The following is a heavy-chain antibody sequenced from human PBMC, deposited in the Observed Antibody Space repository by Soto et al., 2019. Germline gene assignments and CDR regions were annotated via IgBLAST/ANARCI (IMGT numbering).Heavy chain of an antibody. CDR1: GFTFSSYA. V-gene: IGHV3-30-3*01. CDR2: ISYDGSNK. CDR3: ARDLDITTYGMDV. D-gene: IGHD3-22*01. J-gene: IGHJ6*02. Sequence: GGSLRLSCAASGFTFSSYAMHWVRQAPGKGLEWVAVISYDGSNKYYADSVKGRFTISRDNSKNTLYLQMNSLRAEDTAVYYCARDLDITTYGMDVWGQGTTVTVSS.